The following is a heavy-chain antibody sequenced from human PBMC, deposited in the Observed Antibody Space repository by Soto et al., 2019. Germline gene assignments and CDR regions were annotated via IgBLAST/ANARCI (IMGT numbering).Heavy chain of an antibody. CDR3: ARTGWVPAAIRLSSSGSNFDY. J-gene: IGHJ4*02. CDR2: ISSSSSTI. Sequence: PGGSLRLSCAASGFTFSSYSMNWVRQAPGKGLEWVSYISSSSSTIYYADSVKGRFTISRDNAKSSLYLQMNSLRDEDTAVYYCARTGWVPAAIRLSSSGSNFDYWGQGTLVTVS. V-gene: IGHV3-48*02. D-gene: IGHD2-2*01. CDR1: GFTFSSYS.